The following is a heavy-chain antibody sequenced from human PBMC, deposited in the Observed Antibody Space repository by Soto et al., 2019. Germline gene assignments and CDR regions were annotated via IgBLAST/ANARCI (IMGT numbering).Heavy chain of an antibody. V-gene: IGHV3-30*18. CDR3: AKLSGDGDPTW. J-gene: IGHJ4*02. Sequence: QVQLVESGGGVVQPGWSLRLSCAASGFTFSSYAMHWVRQAPGKGLEWVAVISYDGSNKYYANSVKGRFTISRDNSKNTLYLQLNSLGADDTAVYYCAKLSGDGDPTWWGQGTLVTVSS. CDR2: ISYDGSNK. D-gene: IGHD4-17*01. CDR1: GFTFSSYA.